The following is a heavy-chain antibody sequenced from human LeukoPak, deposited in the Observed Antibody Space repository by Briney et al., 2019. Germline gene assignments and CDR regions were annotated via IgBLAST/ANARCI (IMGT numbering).Heavy chain of an antibody. CDR1: GYNFATYW. D-gene: IGHD1-1*01. J-gene: IGHJ4*02. Sequence: GESLKISCQGSGYNFATYWIGWVRPMPGKGLEWMAIIYPDDAHTKYSPSFQGQVTVSADKSISTAYLHWSSLRASDTAMYYCARPRWNERDYYFDYWGQGTLVTVSS. V-gene: IGHV5-51*01. CDR3: ARPRWNERDYYFDY. CDR2: IYPDDAHT.